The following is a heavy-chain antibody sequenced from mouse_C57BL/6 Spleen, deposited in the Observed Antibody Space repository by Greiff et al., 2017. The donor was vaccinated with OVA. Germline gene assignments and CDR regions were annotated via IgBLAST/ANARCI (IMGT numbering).Heavy chain of an antibody. Sequence: EVQLVESGPGLVKPSQSLSLTCSVTGYSITSGYYWNWIRQFPGNKLAWMGYISYDGSNNYNPSLKNRISITRDTSKNQFFLKLNSVTTEDTATYYCARHYSNVDYWGQGTTLTVSS. CDR2: ISYDGSN. J-gene: IGHJ2*01. D-gene: IGHD2-5*01. CDR1: GYSITSGYY. V-gene: IGHV3-6*01. CDR3: ARHYSNVDY.